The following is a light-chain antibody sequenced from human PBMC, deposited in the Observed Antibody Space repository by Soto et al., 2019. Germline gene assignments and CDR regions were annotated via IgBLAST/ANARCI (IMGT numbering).Light chain of an antibody. V-gene: IGKV3-20*01. CDR3: QQYGISLT. CDR2: ATS. J-gene: IGKJ4*01. Sequence: DIVLTQSPGTLSLSPGERATLSCRASQSVSSSYLAWYQQKPGQAPRLFIYATSRRATGIPDRFSGSGYGTYFTLTISILQPEDFAVYYCQQYGISLTFGGGTKVEIK. CDR1: QSVSSSY.